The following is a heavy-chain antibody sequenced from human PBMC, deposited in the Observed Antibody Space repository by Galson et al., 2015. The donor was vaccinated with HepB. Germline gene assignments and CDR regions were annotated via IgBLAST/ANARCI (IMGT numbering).Heavy chain of an antibody. V-gene: IGHV4-59*01. CDR3: ARGGYDFWGFNWFDP. D-gene: IGHD3-3*01. J-gene: IGHJ5*02. CDR2: IYYSGST. Sequence: SETLSLTCTVSGGSISSYYWSWIRRPPGKGLEWIGYIYYSGSTNYNPSLKSRVTISVDTSKNQFSLKLSSVTAADTAVYYCARGGYDFWGFNWFDPWGQGTLVTVSS. CDR1: GGSISSYY.